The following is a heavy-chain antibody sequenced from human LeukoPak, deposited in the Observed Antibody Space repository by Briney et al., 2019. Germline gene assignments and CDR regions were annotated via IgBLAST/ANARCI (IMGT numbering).Heavy chain of an antibody. J-gene: IGHJ4*02. Sequence: PSETLSLTCAVYGGSFSGYYWSWIRQPPGKGLEWIGEINHSGSTNYNPSLKSRVTISVDTSKNQFSLKLSSVTAADTAVYYCARVYDSGSYHFDYWGQGTLVTVSS. V-gene: IGHV4-34*01. CDR2: INHSGST. CDR3: ARVYDSGSYHFDY. CDR1: GGSFSGYY. D-gene: IGHD1-26*01.